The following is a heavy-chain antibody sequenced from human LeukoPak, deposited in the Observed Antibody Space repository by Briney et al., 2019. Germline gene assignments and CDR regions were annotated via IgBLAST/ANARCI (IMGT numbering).Heavy chain of an antibody. CDR2: IKQDGSEK. CDR1: GFTFSSYW. D-gene: IGHD2-15*01. V-gene: IGHV3-7*01. CDR3: AKRGVWDDVWDIEA. J-gene: IGHJ5*02. Sequence: PGGSLRLSCAASGFTFSSYWMSWVRQAPGKGLEWVANIKQDGSEKYYVDSVKGRFTISRDNAKNSLYLQMNSLRAEDTAVYYRAKRGVWDDVWDIEAWGQGTLVTVSS.